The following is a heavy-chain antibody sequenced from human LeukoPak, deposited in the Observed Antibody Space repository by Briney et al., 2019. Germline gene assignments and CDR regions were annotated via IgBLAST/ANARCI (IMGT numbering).Heavy chain of an antibody. Sequence: SETLSLTCTVSGDSLSNGGYFWSWIRQHPGKGLEWIGYIYYTGSTTYNPSLQSRVTISVDTSRNNFSLRLNPVTAADTAVYFCARGLPGARIPYHFDSWGQGTLVAVSS. D-gene: IGHD1-1*01. CDR1: GDSLSNGGYF. CDR3: ARGLPGARIPYHFDS. V-gene: IGHV4-31*03. J-gene: IGHJ4*02. CDR2: IYYTGST.